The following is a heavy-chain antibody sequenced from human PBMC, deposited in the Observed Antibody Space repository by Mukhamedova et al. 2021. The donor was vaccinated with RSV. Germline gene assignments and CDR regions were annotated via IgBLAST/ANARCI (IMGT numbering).Heavy chain of an antibody. CDR2: ISADGETT. CDR3: AKTEESSGRSDY. J-gene: IGHJ4*02. V-gene: IGHV3-23*01. Sequence: VSSISADGETTYYADSVKGRFTTFRDNSKNLLYLRMDSLRAEDTALYYCAKTEESSGRSDYWGRGTLVTVSS. D-gene: IGHD5-12*01.